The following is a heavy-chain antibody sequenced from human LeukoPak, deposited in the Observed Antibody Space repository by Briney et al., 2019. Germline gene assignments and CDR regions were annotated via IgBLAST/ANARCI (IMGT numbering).Heavy chain of an antibody. CDR1: GYTFTSYY. D-gene: IGHD1-26*01. V-gene: IGHV1-46*01. Sequence: ASVKVSCKASGYTFTSYYMHWVRQALGQGLEWMGIINPSGGSTSYAQKFQGRVTMTRDTSTSTVYMELSSLRSEDTAVYYCAREGALGGMDVWGQGTTVTVSS. J-gene: IGHJ6*02. CDR2: INPSGGST. CDR3: AREGALGGMDV.